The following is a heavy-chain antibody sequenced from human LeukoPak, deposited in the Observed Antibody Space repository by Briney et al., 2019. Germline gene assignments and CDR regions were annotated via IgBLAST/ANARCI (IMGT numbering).Heavy chain of an antibody. Sequence: PGGSLRLSRAASGFTFSDYLMHWVRQAPGKGLVWVSRIKTDGRSTNYADSVKGRFTISRDNAKNTLYLQMNSLRAEDTAVYYCARGRIGGWTDYWGQGTLVTVSS. J-gene: IGHJ4*02. V-gene: IGHV3-74*01. CDR3: ARGRIGGWTDY. D-gene: IGHD6-19*01. CDR1: GFTFSDYL. CDR2: IKTDGRST.